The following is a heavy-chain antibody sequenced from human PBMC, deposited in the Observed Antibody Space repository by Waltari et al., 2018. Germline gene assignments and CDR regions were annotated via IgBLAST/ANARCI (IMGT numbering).Heavy chain of an antibody. V-gene: IGHV3-15*01. J-gene: IGHJ4*02. D-gene: IGHD1-26*01. Sequence: EVQLVESGGGLVKPGGSLRLSCAASGFTFSNAWMSWVRQAPGKGLEWVGRIKSKTDGGTTDYAAPVKGRFTISRDDSKNTLYLQMNSLKTEDTAVYYCTTDGIVGATEAFDYWGQGTLVTVSS. CDR2: IKSKTDGGTT. CDR1: GFTFSNAW. CDR3: TTDGIVGATEAFDY.